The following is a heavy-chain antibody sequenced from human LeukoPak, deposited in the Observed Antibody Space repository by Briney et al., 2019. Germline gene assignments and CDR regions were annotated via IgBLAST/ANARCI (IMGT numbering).Heavy chain of an antibody. CDR1: GGSISSYY. CDR3: ARGAGAADY. J-gene: IGHJ4*02. V-gene: IGHV4-4*07. CDR2: IYTSGST. D-gene: IGHD1-26*01. Sequence: NPSETLSLTCTVSGGSISSYYWGWLRQPAGKGLEWIGRIYTSGSTNYNPSLKSRVTMAVDTSKNQFSLRLTSVTAADTAVYYCARGAGAADYWGQGTLVTVSS.